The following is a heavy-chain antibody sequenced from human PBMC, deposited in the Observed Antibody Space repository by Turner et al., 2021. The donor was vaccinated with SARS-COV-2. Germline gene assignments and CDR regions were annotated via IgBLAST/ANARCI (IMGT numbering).Heavy chain of an antibody. Sequence: QVQLVESGGGVVQPGRSLRLSCAASGFTFSTYGMHWVRQAPGKGLECVAVISYYGSNKYYADSVKGRFTISRDNSKNTLYLQMNSLRAEDTAVYYCAKGPWYYYDSSGLPYYFDYWGQGTLVTVSS. CDR3: AKGPWYYYDSSGLPYYFDY. CDR2: ISYYGSNK. CDR1: GFTFSTYG. D-gene: IGHD3-22*01. V-gene: IGHV3-30*18. J-gene: IGHJ4*02.